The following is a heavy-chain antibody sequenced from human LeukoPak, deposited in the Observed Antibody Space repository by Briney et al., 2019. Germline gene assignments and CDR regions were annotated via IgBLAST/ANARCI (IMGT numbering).Heavy chain of an antibody. J-gene: IGHJ6*02. CDR2: ISYDGINK. D-gene: IGHD3-10*01. Sequence: GGSLRLSCAASGFTFSSYAMDWVRQAPGKGLEWVAVISYDGINKYYADSVKGRFTISRDNSKNTLYLQMYSLRAEDTAVYYCASQGGLLWFGELSGGMDVWGQGTTVTVSS. CDR1: GFTFSSYA. CDR3: ASQGGLLWFGELSGGMDV. V-gene: IGHV3-30-3*01.